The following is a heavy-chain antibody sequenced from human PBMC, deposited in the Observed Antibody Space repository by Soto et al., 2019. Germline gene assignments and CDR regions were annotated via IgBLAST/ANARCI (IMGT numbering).Heavy chain of an antibody. V-gene: IGHV4-39*01. CDR3: ARHGAGSVYYYYYGMDV. CDR1: GGSISSSSYY. D-gene: IGHD1-26*01. Sequence: SETLSLTCTVSGGSISSSSYYWGWIRQPPGKGLEWIGSIYYSGSTYYNPSLKSRVTISVDTSKNQFSLKLSSVTAADTAVYYCARHGAGSVYYYYYGMDVWGQGTTVTVSS. J-gene: IGHJ6*02. CDR2: IYYSGST.